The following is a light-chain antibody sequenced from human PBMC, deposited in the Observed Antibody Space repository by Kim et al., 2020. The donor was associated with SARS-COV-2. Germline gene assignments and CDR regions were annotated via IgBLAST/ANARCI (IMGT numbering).Light chain of an antibody. CDR1: KLGDKY. J-gene: IGLJ2*01. Sequence: SYELTQPPSVSVSPGQTASITCPGDKLGDKYACWYQQKPGQSPVLVIYQDSKRPSGIPERFSGSNSGNTATLTISGTQAMDEADYYCQAWDSSIVFGVGT. CDR2: QDS. V-gene: IGLV3-1*01. CDR3: QAWDSSIV.